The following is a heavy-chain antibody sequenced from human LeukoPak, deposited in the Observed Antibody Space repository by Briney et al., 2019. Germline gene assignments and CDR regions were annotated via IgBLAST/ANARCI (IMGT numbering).Heavy chain of an antibody. CDR3: ARYYDSSGEDAFDI. V-gene: IGHV3-30*02. D-gene: IGHD3-22*01. Sequence: GGSLRLSCAASGFTFSSYGMHWVRQAPGKGLEWVAFIRYDGSNKYYADSVKGRFTISRDNSKNTLYLQMNSLRAEDTAVYYCARYYDSSGEDAFDIWGQGTMVTVSS. CDR1: GFTFSSYG. J-gene: IGHJ3*02. CDR2: IRYDGSNK.